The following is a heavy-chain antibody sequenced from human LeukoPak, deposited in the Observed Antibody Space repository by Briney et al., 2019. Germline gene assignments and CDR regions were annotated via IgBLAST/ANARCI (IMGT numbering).Heavy chain of an antibody. Sequence: PGGSLRLSCAASGFTFSSYAMHWVRQAPGKGLEWVAVISYDGSNKYYADSVKGRFTISRDNSKNTLYLQMNSLRAEDTAVYYCAGDLLTDIVVVPAAMPPPYYGMDVWGQGTTVTVSS. CDR3: AGDLLTDIVVVPAAMPPPYYGMDV. D-gene: IGHD2-2*01. V-gene: IGHV3-30-3*01. J-gene: IGHJ6*02. CDR2: ISYDGSNK. CDR1: GFTFSSYA.